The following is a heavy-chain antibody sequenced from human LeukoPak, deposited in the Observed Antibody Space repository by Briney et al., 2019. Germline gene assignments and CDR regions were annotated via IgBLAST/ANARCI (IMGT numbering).Heavy chain of an antibody. CDR2: IDAYSGNT. D-gene: IGHD6-13*01. CDR1: GYTFTSYI. Sequence: GASVKVSCKASGYTFTSYIISWVREAPGQGLEWMGWIDAYSGNTDYAQRVQGRVTMTTDTSTSTAHMEVRSLRSDDTAVYYCARDRHIAAAVYYYYMDVWGKGTPVTVSS. J-gene: IGHJ6*03. CDR3: ARDRHIAAAVYYYYMDV. V-gene: IGHV1-18*01.